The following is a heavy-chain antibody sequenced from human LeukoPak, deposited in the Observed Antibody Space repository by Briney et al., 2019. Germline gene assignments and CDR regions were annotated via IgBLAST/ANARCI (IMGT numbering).Heavy chain of an antibody. CDR3: ARGGNLEN. D-gene: IGHD3-16*01. V-gene: IGHV3-7*01. Sequence: GGSLRLSCAASGFTLNRYWMSWVRQAPGKGLEWVANINADGGERHYVDSVKGRFTISRDNAKNSLYLQMNSLRAEDTAVYYCARGGNLENWGGGTLVTVSS. J-gene: IGHJ4*02. CDR2: INADGGER. CDR1: GFTLNRYW.